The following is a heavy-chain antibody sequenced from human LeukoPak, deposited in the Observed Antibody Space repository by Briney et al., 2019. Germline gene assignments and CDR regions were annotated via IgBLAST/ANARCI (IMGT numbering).Heavy chain of an antibody. CDR2: ISYNGGST. V-gene: IGHV3-23*01. CDR3: AKDRGRGIVVITFFDF. D-gene: IGHD3-22*01. Sequence: GGSLRLSCAASGFTFSSHSMNWVRQAPGKGLEWVSSISYNGGSTDYADSVKGRFTISRDNTMNTLYLQMNSLRAEDTAVYYCAKDRGRGIVVITFFDFWGQGTLVTVSS. CDR1: GFTFSSHS. J-gene: IGHJ4*02.